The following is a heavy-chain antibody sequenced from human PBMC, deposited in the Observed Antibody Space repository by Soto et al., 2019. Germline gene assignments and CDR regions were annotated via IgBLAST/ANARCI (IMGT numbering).Heavy chain of an antibody. V-gene: IGHV1-18*01. CDR2: ITPYNGNT. CDR3: ARDGDSSWYVY. J-gene: IGHJ4*02. Sequence: QVHLVQSGAEVKKPGASVKVSCKASGYTFSSYGITWLRQAPGQGLEWMGWITPYNGNTNYAQRLQGRVTLTTDTSTSTAYMELRSLRSDDTAVYYCARDGDSSWYVYWGQGTLVTVSS. CDR1: GYTFSSYG. D-gene: IGHD6-13*01.